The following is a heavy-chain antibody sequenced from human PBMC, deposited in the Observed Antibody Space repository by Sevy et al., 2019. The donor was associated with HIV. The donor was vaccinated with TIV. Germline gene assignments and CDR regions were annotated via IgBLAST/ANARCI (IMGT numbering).Heavy chain of an antibody. V-gene: IGHV3-49*03. CDR3: THIAVAGTWSYNWFDP. D-gene: IGHD6-19*01. CDR2: IRSKAYGGTT. CDR1: GFTFGDYA. Sequence: GGSLRLSCTASGFTFGDYAMSWFRQAPGKGLEWVGFIRSKAYGGTTEYAASVKGRFTISRDDSKSIAYLQMNSLKTEDTAVYYCTHIAVAGTWSYNWFDPWGQGTPVTVSS. J-gene: IGHJ5*02.